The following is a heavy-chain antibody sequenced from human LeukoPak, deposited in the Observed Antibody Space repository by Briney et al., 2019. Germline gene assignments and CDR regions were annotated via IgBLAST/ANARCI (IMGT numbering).Heavy chain of an antibody. V-gene: IGHV4-38-2*02. CDR2: IYHRGST. D-gene: IGHD5-18*01. CDR1: GYSISSGYY. CDR3: ARGYSYDY. J-gene: IGHJ4*02. Sequence: PSETLSLTCTVSGYSISSGYYWGWIRQPPGKGLEWIGSIYHRGSTYYNPSLKSRVTISVDTSKNQFSLKLSSVTAADTAVYYCARGYSYDYWGQGTLVTVSS.